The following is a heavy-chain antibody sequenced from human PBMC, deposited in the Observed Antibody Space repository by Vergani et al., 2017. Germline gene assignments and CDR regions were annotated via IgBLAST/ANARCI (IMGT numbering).Heavy chain of an antibody. Sequence: QVRLEESGPGLVKPSETLSLTCSVSGYSIGSGFYWAWIRQSPGEGLQWLTSIHNRGKTYHNPSLKSRVSVSLDTSHNRFSLNLTSVTATDTAVYYCARSHGDYWYFDLWGPGSLVTVSS. D-gene: IGHD4-17*01. CDR1: GYSIGSGFY. CDR2: IHNRGKT. CDR3: ARSHGDYWYFDL. V-gene: IGHV4-38-2*01. J-gene: IGHJ2*01.